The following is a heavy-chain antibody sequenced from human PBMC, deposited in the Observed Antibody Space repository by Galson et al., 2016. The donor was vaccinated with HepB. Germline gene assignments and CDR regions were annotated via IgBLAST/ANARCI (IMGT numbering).Heavy chain of an antibody. CDR1: GFAFENYA. V-gene: IGHV3-9*01. CDR2: ISWNSGNI. CDR3: AKGTLFGVSTRHIDS. J-gene: IGHJ4*02. D-gene: IGHD2-8*01. Sequence: SLRLSCAASGFAFENYAMHWVRQGPGKGLEWVAGISWNSGNIGYAGSIRGRFTIYRDKARNSRSLQMNSLRNEDTAFYYCAKGTLFGVSTRHIDSWGQGTLVIVSS.